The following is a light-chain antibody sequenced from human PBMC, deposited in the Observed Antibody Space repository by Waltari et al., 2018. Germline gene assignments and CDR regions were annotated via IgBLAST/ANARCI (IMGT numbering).Light chain of an antibody. CDR1: RSDVGAYAY. CDR3: SSFAGSNNFV. V-gene: IGLV2-8*01. CDR2: EVS. J-gene: IGLJ1*01. Sequence: QSALTQPPSASGSPGQSVTISCTGTRSDVGAYAYVSWYQQHPGKAPKLMIFEVSKRPSGVPDRFSGSKSGNTASLTVSGLQAEDEADYYCSSFAGSNNFVFGTGTKVTVL.